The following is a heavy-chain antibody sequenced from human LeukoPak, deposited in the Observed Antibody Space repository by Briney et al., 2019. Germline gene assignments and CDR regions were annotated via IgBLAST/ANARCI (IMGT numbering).Heavy chain of an antibody. Sequence: SETLSLTCTVSGYSISSGYYWGWIRQPPGKGLEWIGSIYHSGSTYYNPSLKSRVAISVDTSKNQFSLNLPSVTAADTAVYYCARPRLLYGSGPILVWGLGNLVTVSS. D-gene: IGHD3-10*01. J-gene: IGHJ4*02. CDR3: ARPRLLYGSGPILV. CDR1: GYSISSGYY. CDR2: IYHSGST. V-gene: IGHV4-38-2*02.